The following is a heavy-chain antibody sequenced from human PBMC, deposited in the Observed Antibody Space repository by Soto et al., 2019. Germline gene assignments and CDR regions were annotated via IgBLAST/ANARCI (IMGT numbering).Heavy chain of an antibody. Sequence: GGSLRLSCAASGFSFSSYGIHWVRQAPGRGLEWVALIWYDGSKTYYADSVKGRFTMSRDNSKNTVYLQMNGLRVEDTGVYYCARDLYSFTTDYWGQGTPVTVSS. V-gene: IGHV3-33*01. CDR3: ARDLYSFTTDY. J-gene: IGHJ4*02. CDR2: IWYDGSKT. D-gene: IGHD5-18*01. CDR1: GFSFSSYG.